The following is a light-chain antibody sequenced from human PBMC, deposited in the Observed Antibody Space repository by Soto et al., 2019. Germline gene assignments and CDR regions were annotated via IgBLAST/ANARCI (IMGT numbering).Light chain of an antibody. CDR1: SSDVGSYNL. J-gene: IGLJ1*01. V-gene: IGLV2-23*02. Sequence: QSALTQPASVSGSPGQSITISCTGTSSDVGSYNLVSWYQHHPGKAPKLMIYEVSKRPSGVSNRFSGSKSGNTASLTISGLQAEDEADYYRCPYAGSSTFPHVFGTGPKLPV. CDR2: EVS. CDR3: CPYAGSSTFPHV.